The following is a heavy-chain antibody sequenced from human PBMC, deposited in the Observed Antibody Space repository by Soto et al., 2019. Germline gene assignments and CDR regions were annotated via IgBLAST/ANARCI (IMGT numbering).Heavy chain of an antibody. CDR1: GGSISSGGYY. CDR2: IYYSGST. Sequence: QVQLQESGPGLVKPSQTLSLTCTVSGGSISSGGYYWSWIRQHTGKGLEWIGYIYYSGSTYYNPSLKSRVTISVDTSKNQFSLKLSSVTAADTAVYYCARDVGDRVPEGIDPWGQGTLVTVSS. D-gene: IGHD3-3*01. V-gene: IGHV4-31*03. CDR3: ARDVGDRVPEGIDP. J-gene: IGHJ5*02.